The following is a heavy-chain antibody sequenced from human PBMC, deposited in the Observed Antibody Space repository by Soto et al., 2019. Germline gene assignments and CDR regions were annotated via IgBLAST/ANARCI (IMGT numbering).Heavy chain of an antibody. D-gene: IGHD3-22*01. J-gene: IGHJ4*02. V-gene: IGHV1-69*01. CDR2: ILPVFDEL. CDR3: ARASDTSGYYY. Sequence: QVQLVQSESEVKKPGSSVKVSCKVSGGTFKNYAISWVRQAPGQGLEWVGGILPVFDELNYAPKFQCRVTITADEVTSTAHLELGSLTSEDTSVYFCARASDTSGYYYWGQGTLVTVSS. CDR1: GGTFKNYA.